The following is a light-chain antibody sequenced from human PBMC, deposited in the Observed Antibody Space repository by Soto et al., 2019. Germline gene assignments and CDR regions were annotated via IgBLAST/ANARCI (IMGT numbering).Light chain of an antibody. CDR1: QSIYKW. Sequence: DIQLTQSPSSVSASIGDRVTISCRASQSIYKWLVWYQQKPGKAPKLLIYAASSLQSGVPSRVSGSGYGTEFTLTISSLQPEDSATYYCQQADSFPLTFGGGTEVAI. CDR3: QQADSFPLT. J-gene: IGKJ4*01. CDR2: AAS. V-gene: IGKV1-12*01.